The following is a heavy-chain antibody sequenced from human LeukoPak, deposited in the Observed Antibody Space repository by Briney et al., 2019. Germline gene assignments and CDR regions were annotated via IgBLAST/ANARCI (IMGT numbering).Heavy chain of an antibody. Sequence: SVKVSCKASGGTFSSYAISWVRQAPGQGLERMGGIIPIFGTANYAQKFQGRVTITADKSTSTAYMELSSLRSEDTAVYYCARLGVYYDSSGPDYWGQGTLVTVSS. CDR3: ARLGVYYDSSGPDY. J-gene: IGHJ4*02. D-gene: IGHD3-22*01. CDR1: GGTFSSYA. V-gene: IGHV1-69*06. CDR2: IIPIFGTA.